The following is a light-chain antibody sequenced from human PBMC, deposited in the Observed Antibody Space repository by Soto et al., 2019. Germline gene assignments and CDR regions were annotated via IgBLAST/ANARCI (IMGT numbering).Light chain of an antibody. CDR1: STDFVSYNR. CDR2: EAS. J-gene: IGLJ1*01. V-gene: IGLV2-18*01. CDR3: SLYTSENTYV. Sequence: QSVSTPPPSLSGSPGQSVTISCTGTSTDFVSYNRVSWYQQPPGTAPKLIIYEASNRPSGVPDRFSGSKSGNTASLTISGLQAADEADYYCSLYTSENTYVFGTGTRVTVL.